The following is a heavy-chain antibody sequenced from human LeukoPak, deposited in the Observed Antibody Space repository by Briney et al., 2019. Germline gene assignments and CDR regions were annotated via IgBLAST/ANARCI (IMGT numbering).Heavy chain of an antibody. CDR1: GYTFTSYY. CDR2: INPNSGGT. V-gene: IGHV1-2*02. J-gene: IGHJ6*04. D-gene: IGHD3-3*01. CDR3: ARAITIFGVVMPTMDV. Sequence: ASVKVSCKASGYTFTSYYMHWVRQAPGQGLEWMGWINPNSGGTNYAQKFQGRVTMTRDTSISTAHMELSRLRSDDTAVYYCARAITIFGVVMPTMDVWGKGTTVTVSS.